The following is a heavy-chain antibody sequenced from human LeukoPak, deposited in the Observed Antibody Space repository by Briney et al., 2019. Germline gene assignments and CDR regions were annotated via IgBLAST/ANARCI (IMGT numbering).Heavy chain of an antibody. Sequence: GGSLRLSCAASGFTFSNAWMSWVRQAPGKGLEWVGRIKSKTDGGTTDYAAPVKGRFTISRDDSKNTLYLQMNSLKTEDTAVYYCTTIIMITFGGVIRSGSVYWGQGTLVTVSS. V-gene: IGHV3-15*01. CDR1: GFTFSNAW. CDR3: TTIIMITFGGVIRSGSVY. J-gene: IGHJ4*02. CDR2: IKSKTDGGTT. D-gene: IGHD3-16*01.